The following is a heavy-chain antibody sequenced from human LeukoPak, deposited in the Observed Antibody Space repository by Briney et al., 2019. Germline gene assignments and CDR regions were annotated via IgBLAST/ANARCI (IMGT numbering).Heavy chain of an antibody. CDR3: ARVDCGGDCSLFDL. Sequence: PGGSLRLSCTTSGXTFGDFSMSWFRLAPGKGLEWLTFIRSNNYGGTTEYAASVRGRFIMSRDDSKRVAFLQMNSLKTEDTAVYYCARVDCGGDCSLFDLWGRGTLVTVSS. CDR2: IRSNNYGGTT. D-gene: IGHD2-21*02. J-gene: IGHJ5*02. CDR1: GXTFGDFS. V-gene: IGHV3-49*03.